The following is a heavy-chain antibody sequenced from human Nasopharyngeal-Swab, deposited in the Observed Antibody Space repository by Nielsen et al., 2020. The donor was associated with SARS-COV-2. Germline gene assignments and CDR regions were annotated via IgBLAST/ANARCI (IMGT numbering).Heavy chain of an antibody. J-gene: IGHJ3*02. Sequence: SETLSLTCTVSGGPISSYYWSWIRQPPGQGLEWIGYIYYSGSTNYNPSLKSRVTISLDTSKNQFSLRLSSLTAADTAVYYCARGAEYSYGYYAFDIWGPGTMVTVSS. CDR3: ARGAEYSYGYYAFDI. V-gene: IGHV4-59*13. D-gene: IGHD5-18*01. CDR1: GGPISSYY. CDR2: IYYSGST.